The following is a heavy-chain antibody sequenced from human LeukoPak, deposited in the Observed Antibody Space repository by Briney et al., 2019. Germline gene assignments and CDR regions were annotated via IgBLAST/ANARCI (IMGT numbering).Heavy chain of an antibody. CDR2: IYYSGST. Sequence: SETLSLTCTVSGGSISSSSYYWGWIRQPPGKGLEWIGSIYYSGSTYYNPSLKSRVTMSVDTSKNQFSLKLSSVTAADTAVYYCARQGPYYYDSSGYYRRHDAFDIWGQGTMVTVSS. CDR3: ARQGPYYYDSSGYYRRHDAFDI. J-gene: IGHJ3*02. D-gene: IGHD3-22*01. V-gene: IGHV4-39*01. CDR1: GGSISSSSYY.